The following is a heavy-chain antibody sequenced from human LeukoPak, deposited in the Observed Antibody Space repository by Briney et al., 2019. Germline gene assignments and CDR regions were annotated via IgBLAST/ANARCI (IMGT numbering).Heavy chain of an antibody. CDR3: AKLSLSGRSQSADY. V-gene: IGHV3-23*01. CDR2: VGTNGDVT. D-gene: IGHD3-10*01. J-gene: IGHJ4*02. CDR1: GLTFNSHS. Sequence: GGSLRLSCVASGLTFNSHSMSWVRQAPGMGLEWVSVVGTNGDVTFYADSVKGRFTVSRDNSKNTLFLQMNSLRAEDTAVYYCAKLSLSGRSQSADYWGQGTLVTVSS.